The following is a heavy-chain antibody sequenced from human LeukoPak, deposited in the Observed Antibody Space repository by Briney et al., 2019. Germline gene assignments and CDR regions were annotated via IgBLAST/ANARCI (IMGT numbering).Heavy chain of an antibody. V-gene: IGHV4-4*07. CDR3: ARDCSSAGCYSPSLDV. Sequence: SETLSLTCTVSGGSMSNYYWYWIRQPAGMGLEWIWRIHTSGSANYNSSLKSRVIISVDTSKNQFSLKLSSVTAADTAVYYCARDCSSAGCYSPSLDVWGQGTTVTVSS. CDR1: GGSMSNYY. CDR2: IHTSGSA. D-gene: IGHD2-2*01. J-gene: IGHJ6*02.